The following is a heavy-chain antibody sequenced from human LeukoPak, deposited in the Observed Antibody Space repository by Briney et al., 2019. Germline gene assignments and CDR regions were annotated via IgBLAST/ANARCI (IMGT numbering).Heavy chain of an antibody. CDR2: MNPNGGGT. Sequence: ASVKVSCKASGGTFSSYAISWVRQAPGPGLEWMGWMNPNGGGTDYADKFLGRVTLTRDTPFSTAYMELSNLRSDDTAVYYCVRRIIMRGAKTFDIWGQGTEVTVSS. CDR1: GGTFSSYA. V-gene: IGHV1-2*02. J-gene: IGHJ3*02. CDR3: VRRIIMRGAKTFDI. D-gene: IGHD4/OR15-4a*01.